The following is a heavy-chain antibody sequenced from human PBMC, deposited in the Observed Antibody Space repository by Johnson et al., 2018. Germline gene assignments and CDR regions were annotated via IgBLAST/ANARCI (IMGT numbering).Heavy chain of an antibody. J-gene: IGHJ6*02. D-gene: IGHD2-15*01. Sequence: QVQLVETGAEVKKPGSSVKVSCKASGGTFSSYAISWVRQAPGQGLEWMGGIIPIFGTATYAQKFQGRVTITADESTSTAYMELSSLRSEDTAVYYCATQDCSGGSCYGMDVWGQGTTVTVSS. CDR1: GGTFSSYA. CDR3: ATQDCSGGSCYGMDV. CDR2: IIPIFGTA. V-gene: IGHV1-69*12.